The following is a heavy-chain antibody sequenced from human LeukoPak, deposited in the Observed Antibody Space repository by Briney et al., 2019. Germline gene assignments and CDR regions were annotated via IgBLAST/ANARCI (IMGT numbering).Heavy chain of an antibody. V-gene: IGHV4-39*07. CDR1: GGSISSSSYY. J-gene: IGHJ6*02. Sequence: PSETLSLTCTVSGGSISSSSYYWGWIRQPPGKGLEWIGSIYYSGSTYYNPSLKSRVTISVDTSKNQFSLKLSSVTAADTAVYYCARGPSLQLWSDPYYYYGMDVWGQGTTVTVSS. CDR3: ARGPSLQLWSDPYYYYGMDV. D-gene: IGHD5-18*01. CDR2: IYYSGST.